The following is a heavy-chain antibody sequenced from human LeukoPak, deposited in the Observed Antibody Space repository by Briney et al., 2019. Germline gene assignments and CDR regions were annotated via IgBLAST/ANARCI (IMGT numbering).Heavy chain of an antibody. Sequence: GGSLRLSYAASGFTGSSNYMSWVRQAPGKGLEWVIVIYSGGSTYYADSVKGRFTISRDNSKNTLYLQMNSLRAEDTAVYYCASVVVARGAFDIWGQGTMVTVSS. CDR2: IYSGGST. V-gene: IGHV3-66*01. D-gene: IGHD2-21*01. J-gene: IGHJ3*02. CDR3: ASVVVARGAFDI. CDR1: GFTGSSNY.